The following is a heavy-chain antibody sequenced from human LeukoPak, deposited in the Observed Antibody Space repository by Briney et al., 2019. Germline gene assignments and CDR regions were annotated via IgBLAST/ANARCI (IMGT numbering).Heavy chain of an antibody. J-gene: IGHJ4*02. CDR2: IYYSGSA. Sequence: SETLSLTCTVSGDSISNHYWSWIRQPPGKGLEWIGYIYYSGSAKYNPSLKSRVTISVDTSKNQFSLKLSSVTAADTAVYYCARGFRGTADYWGQGTLVTVSS. CDR3: ARGFRGTADY. V-gene: IGHV4-59*11. CDR1: GDSISNHY. D-gene: IGHD1-1*01.